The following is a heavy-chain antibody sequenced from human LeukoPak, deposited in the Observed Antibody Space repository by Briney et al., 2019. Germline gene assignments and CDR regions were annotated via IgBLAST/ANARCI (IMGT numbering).Heavy chain of an antibody. Sequence: GASVKVSCKASGYTFTNYNIHWVRQATGQRLEWMGWMNPSSGNTDYAQKLQGKVTMTRDTSMSTAYLELSSLRFEDTAVYYCAREGLGYGGLWFDPWGQGTLVTVSS. CDR2: MNPSSGNT. D-gene: IGHD4-23*01. CDR3: AREGLGYGGLWFDP. J-gene: IGHJ5*02. CDR1: GYTFTNYN. V-gene: IGHV1-8*01.